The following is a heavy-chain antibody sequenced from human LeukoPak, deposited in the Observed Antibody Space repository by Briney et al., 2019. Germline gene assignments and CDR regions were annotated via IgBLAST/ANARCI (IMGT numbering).Heavy chain of an antibody. V-gene: IGHV1-8*01. CDR3: ARAVQLPAVYSYYGMDV. CDR1: GYTFSSYD. J-gene: IGHJ6*02. CDR2: MNPNSGNT. D-gene: IGHD6-6*01. Sequence: ASVKVSCKASGYTFSSYDINWVRQATGQGLEWMGWMNPNSGNTGYAQKFQGRVTMTSTTSISTAYMELRSLRSEDTAVYYCARAVQLPAVYSYYGMDVWGQGDTVTVSS.